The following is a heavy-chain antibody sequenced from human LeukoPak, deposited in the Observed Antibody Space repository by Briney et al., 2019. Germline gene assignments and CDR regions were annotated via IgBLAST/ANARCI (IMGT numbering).Heavy chain of an antibody. CDR3: ARVPLGSYGIDY. J-gene: IGHJ4*02. V-gene: IGHV1-46*01. CDR2: INPSGGST. Sequence: GAPVTVSCTPSGYTFTRYYMHWVRQAPGQGLEWMGIINPSGGSTSYAQKFQGRVTMTRDTSTSTVYMELSSLRSEDTAVYYCARVPLGSYGIDYWGQGTLVTVSS. CDR1: GYTFTRYY. D-gene: IGHD5-18*01.